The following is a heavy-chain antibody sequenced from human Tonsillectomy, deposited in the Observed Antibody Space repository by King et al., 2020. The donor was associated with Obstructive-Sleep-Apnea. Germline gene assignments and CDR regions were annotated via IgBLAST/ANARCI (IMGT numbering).Heavy chain of an antibody. CDR1: GFTVSSNY. V-gene: IGHV3-66*01. CDR3: ARVWQRWKADFDY. Sequence: VQLVESGGGLVHPGGSLRLSCAASGFTVSSNYMSWVLPAPGTGLEWISAIYSDSSTYYADSVKGRFPISRDNSKNTLYLQMNSLSAEDTAVYYCARVWQRWKADFDYWGQGTLVTVSS. CDR2: IYSDSST. D-gene: IGHD6-25*01. J-gene: IGHJ4*02.